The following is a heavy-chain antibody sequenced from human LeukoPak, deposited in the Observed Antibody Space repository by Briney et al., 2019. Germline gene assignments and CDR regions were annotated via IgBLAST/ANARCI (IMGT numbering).Heavy chain of an antibody. CDR3: AGDQYYDSSGYYKSFDY. Sequence: SETLSLTCTVSGYSISSGYYWGWIRQPPGKGLEWIGSIYHSGSTYYNPSLKSRVTISVDTSKNQFSLKLSSVTAADTAVYYCAGDQYYDSSGYYKSFDYWGQGTLVTVSS. V-gene: IGHV4-38-2*02. CDR2: IYHSGST. J-gene: IGHJ4*02. D-gene: IGHD3-22*01. CDR1: GYSISSGYY.